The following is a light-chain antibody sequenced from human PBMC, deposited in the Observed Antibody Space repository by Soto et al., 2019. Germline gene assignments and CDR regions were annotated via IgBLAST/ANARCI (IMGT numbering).Light chain of an antibody. V-gene: IGKV1-5*01. CDR2: DAS. CDR1: QGISTW. Sequence: DIQMTQSPYTLSASVGDRVTITCRASQGISTWLAWYQQKPGTAPKLLIYDASSLESGVPSRFSGSGSGTEFTLTISILQPDDYATYYCQQYSIYSRTFGHGNKVEIK. CDR3: QQYSIYSRT. J-gene: IGKJ1*01.